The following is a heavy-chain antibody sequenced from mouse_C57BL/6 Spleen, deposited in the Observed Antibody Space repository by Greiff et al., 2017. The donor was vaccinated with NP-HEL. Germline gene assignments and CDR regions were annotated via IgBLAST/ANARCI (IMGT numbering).Heavy chain of an antibody. CDR3: ARHVPVYYYGSSYQYFDV. J-gene: IGHJ1*03. Sequence: EVQRVESGGGLVQPGGSLKLSCAASGFTFSDYYMYWVRQTPEKRLEWVAYISNGGGSTYYPDTVKGRFTISRDNAKNTLYLQMSRLKSEDTAMYYCARHVPVYYYGSSYQYFDVWGTGTTVTVSS. D-gene: IGHD1-1*01. CDR2: ISNGGGST. V-gene: IGHV5-12*01. CDR1: GFTFSDYY.